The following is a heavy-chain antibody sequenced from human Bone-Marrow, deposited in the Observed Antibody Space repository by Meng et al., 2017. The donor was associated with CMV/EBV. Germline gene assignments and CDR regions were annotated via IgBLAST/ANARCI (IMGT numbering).Heavy chain of an antibody. CDR2: IIPIFGTA. J-gene: IGHJ6*02. CDR3: ASPDTGTNPGYYYGMDV. V-gene: IGHV1-69*05. CDR1: GGTFSSYA. D-gene: IGHD1-1*01. Sequence: SVKVSCNASGGTFSSYAISWVRQAPGQGLEWMGGIIPIFGTANYAQKFQGRVTITTDESTSTAYMELSSLRSEDTAVYYCASPDTGTNPGYYYGMDVWGQGTTVTVSS.